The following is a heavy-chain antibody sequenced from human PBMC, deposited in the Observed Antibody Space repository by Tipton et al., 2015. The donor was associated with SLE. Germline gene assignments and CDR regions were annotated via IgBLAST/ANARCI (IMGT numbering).Heavy chain of an antibody. V-gene: IGHV4-34*01. J-gene: IGHJ4*02. CDR1: GGSFSGYY. D-gene: IGHD6-6*01. CDR2: INHSGST. Sequence: TLSLTCAVYGGSFSGYYWSWIRQPPGKGLEWIGEINHSGSTNYNPSLKSPVTISVDTSKNQFSLKLSSVTAADTAVDYCAIGGFLGIAARRRGYYFDYWGQGTLVTVSS. CDR3: AIGGFLGIAARRRGYYFDY.